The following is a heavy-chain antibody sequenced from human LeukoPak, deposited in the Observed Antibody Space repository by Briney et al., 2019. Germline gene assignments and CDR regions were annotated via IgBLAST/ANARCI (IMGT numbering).Heavy chain of an antibody. CDR2: MNPNSGNT. CDR3: ARGMVATPYYYYGMDV. CDR1: GYTFTSYD. Sequence: ASVKVFCKASGYTFTSYDINWVRQATGQGLEWMGWMNPNSGNTGYAQKFQGRVTMTRNTSISTAYMELSSLRSEDTAVYYCARGMVATPYYYYGMDVWGQGTTVTVSS. V-gene: IGHV1-8*01. D-gene: IGHD5-12*01. J-gene: IGHJ6*02.